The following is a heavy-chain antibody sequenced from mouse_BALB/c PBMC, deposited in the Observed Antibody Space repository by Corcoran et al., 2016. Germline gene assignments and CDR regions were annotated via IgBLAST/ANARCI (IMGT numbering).Heavy chain of an antibody. V-gene: IGHV9-3-1*01. J-gene: IGHJ2*01. CDR3: ARFYYDYRDFDY. CDR1: GYTFTNYG. CDR2: INTYTGEP. D-gene: IGHD2-4*01. Sequence: QIQLVQSGHELKKPGETVKISCKASGYTFTNYGMNWVKQAPGKGLKWMGGINTYTGEPTYADDFKGRFAFSLETSDSTAYLQINNLKNEVTATYFCARFYYDYRDFDYWGQGTTLTVSS.